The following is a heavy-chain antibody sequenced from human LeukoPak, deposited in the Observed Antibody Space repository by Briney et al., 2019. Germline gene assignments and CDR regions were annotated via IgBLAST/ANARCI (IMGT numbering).Heavy chain of an antibody. CDR1: VFSFSNYA. CDR2: ISKDGSMK. J-gene: IGHJ3*01. V-gene: IGHV3-30*01. CDR3: AGESFDF. Sequence: PGGSLRLSCAASVFSFSNYAMDCVRQAPRKGLECVAVISKDGSMKYYSDSVKGRFTVARDNSIHTLYLEMNSLKTEDTAVYYCAGESFDFWSQGTMVTVSS.